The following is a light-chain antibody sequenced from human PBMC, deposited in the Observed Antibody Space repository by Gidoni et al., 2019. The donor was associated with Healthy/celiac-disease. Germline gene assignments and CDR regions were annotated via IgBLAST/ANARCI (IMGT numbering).Light chain of an antibody. J-gene: IGLJ3*02. CDR1: SSDVGGYNY. CDR3: RSYTSSSTRV. V-gene: IGLV2-14*01. Sequence: QSALTQPAPASGSPGQSITISCTGTSSDVGGYNYVSWYQQHPGKAPKLMIYDVSNRPSGVSNRFSGSKSGNTASLTISGLQAEDEADYYCRSYTSSSTRVFGGGTKLTVL. CDR2: DVS.